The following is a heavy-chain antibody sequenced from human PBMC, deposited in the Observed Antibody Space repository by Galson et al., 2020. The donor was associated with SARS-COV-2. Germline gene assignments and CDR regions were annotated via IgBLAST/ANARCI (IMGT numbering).Heavy chain of an antibody. Sequence: GESLKISCAASGFTFSSYAMSWVRQAPGKGLEWVSAISGSGGSTYYADPVKGRFPISRDNSKNTLYLKMNSLRAEDTAVYYCAKGDRITIFGVVILTGFDYWGQGTLVTVSS. J-gene: IGHJ4*02. CDR1: GFTFSSYA. CDR2: ISGSGGST. V-gene: IGHV3-23*01. D-gene: IGHD3-3*01. CDR3: AKGDRITIFGVVILTGFDY.